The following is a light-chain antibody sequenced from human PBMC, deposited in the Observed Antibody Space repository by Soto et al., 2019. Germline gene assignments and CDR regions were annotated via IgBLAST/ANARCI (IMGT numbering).Light chain of an antibody. V-gene: IGKV3-20*01. Sequence: ELVLTQSPGTLSLSPGERATLSCRASQSVSSSYLAWYQQKPGQAPRLLIYGASSRATGIPDRFSGSGSGTDFTLTISRLEPEDFAVYYCHLKTFGQGTKVDIK. CDR3: HLKT. J-gene: IGKJ1*01. CDR2: GAS. CDR1: QSVSSSY.